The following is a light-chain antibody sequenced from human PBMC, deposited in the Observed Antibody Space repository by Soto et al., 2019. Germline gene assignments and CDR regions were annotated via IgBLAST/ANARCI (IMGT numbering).Light chain of an antibody. CDR2: EVS. CDR1: QGLLYSDGKTF. Sequence: EVVMTQSPLSLPVTLGQPASIFCRSSQGLLYSDGKTFLTWFHQRPGQAPRRLIYEVSNRDSGVPDRFSGSGSGTDFTLKISRVEAEDVGVYYCMQGTHWPLTFGGGTKVDIK. CDR3: MQGTHWPLT. J-gene: IGKJ4*01. V-gene: IGKV2-30*01.